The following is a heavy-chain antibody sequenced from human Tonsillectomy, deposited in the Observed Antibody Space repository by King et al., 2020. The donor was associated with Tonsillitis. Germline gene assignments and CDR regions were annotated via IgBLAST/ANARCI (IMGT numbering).Heavy chain of an antibody. CDR2: INHSGRT. V-gene: IGHV4-34*01. J-gene: IGHJ5*02. CDR1: DGSFTSYF. CDR3: ARASSIQSLGVVRRSSGKWFDP. D-gene: IGHD3-10*02. Sequence: QVQLQQWGAGLLKPSETLSLTCAVYDGSFTSYFWSWIRQFPGKGLEWIGEINHSGRTTYSPSLRRRVAISIDTSQTQFSLELRSVTAADTAIYYCARASSIQSLGVVRRSSGKWFDPWGQGTLVTVSS.